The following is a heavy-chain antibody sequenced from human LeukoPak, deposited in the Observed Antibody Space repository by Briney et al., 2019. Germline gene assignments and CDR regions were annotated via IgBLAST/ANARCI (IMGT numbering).Heavy chain of an antibody. Sequence: LSLTCAVYGGSFSGYYMSWIRQAPGKGLEWVSYISSSGSTIHYADSVKGRFTISRDNAKNSLYLQMNSLRAEDTAVYYCARGSGSGSYYYGMDVWGQGTTVTVSS. J-gene: IGHJ6*02. CDR2: ISSSGSTI. CDR1: GGSFSGYY. CDR3: ARGSGSGSYYYGMDV. V-gene: IGHV3-11*01. D-gene: IGHD3-10*01.